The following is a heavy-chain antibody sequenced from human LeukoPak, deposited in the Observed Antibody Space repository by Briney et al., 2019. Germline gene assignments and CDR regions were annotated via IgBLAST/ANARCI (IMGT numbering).Heavy chain of an antibody. CDR2: IYRSGST. CDR1: GGSISSSNW. D-gene: IGHD5-12*01. J-gene: IGHJ4*02. Sequence: SETLSLTCAVSGGSISSSNWWSWVRQPPGKGLEWIGEIYRSGSTNYNPSLKSRVTISLDKSKNQFSLRLSPVTAADTAVYYCARYRGASGYHFDYWGQGTLVTVSS. CDR3: ARYRGASGYHFDY. V-gene: IGHV4-4*02.